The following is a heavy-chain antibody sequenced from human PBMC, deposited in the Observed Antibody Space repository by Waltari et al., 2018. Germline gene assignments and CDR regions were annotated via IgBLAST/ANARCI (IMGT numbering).Heavy chain of an antibody. V-gene: IGHV4-39*07. CDR1: GGSISSSSYY. CDR2: IYYSGST. J-gene: IGHJ4*02. Sequence: QLQLQESGPGLVKPSETLSLTCTVSGGSISSSSYYWGWIRRPPGKGLEWIGSIYYSGSTYYNPSLKSRVTISVDTSKNQFSLKLSSVTAADTAVYYCARFTYYYGSGRGFDYWGQGTLVTVSS. CDR3: ARFTYYYGSGRGFDY. D-gene: IGHD3-10*01.